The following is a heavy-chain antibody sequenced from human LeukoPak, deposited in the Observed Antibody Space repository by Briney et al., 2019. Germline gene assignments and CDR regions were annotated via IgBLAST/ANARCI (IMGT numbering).Heavy chain of an antibody. D-gene: IGHD2-2*01. CDR3: ARGALGYCSSTSCFATQFGA. Sequence: PGGSLRLSCAASGFTFSNYAMNWVRQAPGKGLEWVSAISGSGGSTYYADSVKGRFTISRDNSKNTLYLQMNSLRAEDTAVYYCARGALGYCSSTSCFATQFGAWGQGTLVTVSS. CDR2: ISGSGGST. J-gene: IGHJ5*02. V-gene: IGHV3-23*01. CDR1: GFTFSNYA.